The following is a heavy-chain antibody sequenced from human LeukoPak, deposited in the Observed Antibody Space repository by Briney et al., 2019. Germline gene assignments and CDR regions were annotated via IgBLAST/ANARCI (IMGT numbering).Heavy chain of an antibody. CDR2: IYTSGST. CDR1: GGSISSYY. Sequence: SETLSLTCTVSGGSISSYYWSWIRQPAGKGLEWIGRIYTSGSTNYNPSLKSRVTMSVDTSKNQFSLKLSSVTAAGTAVYYCARSDYYDSSGYDTPSYYYYMDVWGKGTTVTISS. D-gene: IGHD3-22*01. V-gene: IGHV4-4*07. CDR3: ARSDYYDSSGYDTPSYYYYMDV. J-gene: IGHJ6*03.